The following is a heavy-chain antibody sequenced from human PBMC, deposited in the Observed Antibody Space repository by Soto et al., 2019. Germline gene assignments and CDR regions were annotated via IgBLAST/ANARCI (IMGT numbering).Heavy chain of an antibody. CDR3: HGYGY. Sequence: EVQVVESGGGLIQPGGSLRLSCVVSGFTVSSTNYMSWVRQAPGKGLEWVSVIYSGGTTFYADSVKGRFTISRDNPKNTLYLQMNSLKAEDTAVYYCHGYGYWGQGTLVTVSS. CDR1: GFTVSSTNY. CDR2: IYSGGTT. J-gene: IGHJ4*02. V-gene: IGHV3-53*01. D-gene: IGHD5-12*01.